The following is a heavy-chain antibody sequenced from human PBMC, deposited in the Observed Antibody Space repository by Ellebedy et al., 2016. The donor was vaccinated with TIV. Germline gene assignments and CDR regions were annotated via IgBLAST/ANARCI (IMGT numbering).Heavy chain of an antibody. CDR3: ARTPRIAARYPYEY. V-gene: IGHV1-46*01. CDR1: GYTFTSYY. D-gene: IGHD6-6*01. J-gene: IGHJ4*02. Sequence: ASVKVSCXASGYTFTSYYLHLVRQAPGQRLEWMGIINPSDVDTRYAQKFQGRVTMTRDTSTSRVYMELSSLRSDDAAVYYCARTPRIAARYPYEYWGQGTLVTVSS. CDR2: INPSDVDT.